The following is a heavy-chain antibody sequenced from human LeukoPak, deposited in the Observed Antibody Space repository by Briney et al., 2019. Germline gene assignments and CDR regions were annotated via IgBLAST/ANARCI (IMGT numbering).Heavy chain of an antibody. CDR2: ISDSSGAI. CDR1: GFAFSSYS. Sequence: GGSLRLSCVASGFAFSSYSMNWVRQAPGKGLEWVSSISDSSGAIFYADSVKGRFTISRDNAKNSLYLQMNSLGAEDTAVYYCAREAYSGYGDWGQGTLVTVSS. V-gene: IGHV3-21*01. CDR3: AREAYSGYGD. D-gene: IGHD5-12*01. J-gene: IGHJ4*02.